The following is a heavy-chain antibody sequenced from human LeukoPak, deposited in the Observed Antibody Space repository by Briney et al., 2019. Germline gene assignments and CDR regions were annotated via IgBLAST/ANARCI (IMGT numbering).Heavy chain of an antibody. V-gene: IGHV3-23*01. CDR1: GFTFSNHA. D-gene: IGHD4-17*01. Sequence: PGGSLRLSCAASGFTFSNHAMTWVRQAPGKGLEWVSAISGSGGSTYYADSVKGRFTISRDNSKNALYLQMNSLRVEDTAVYYCAKGYGDYGVYWGQGTLVTVSS. J-gene: IGHJ4*02. CDR3: AKGYGDYGVY. CDR2: ISGSGGST.